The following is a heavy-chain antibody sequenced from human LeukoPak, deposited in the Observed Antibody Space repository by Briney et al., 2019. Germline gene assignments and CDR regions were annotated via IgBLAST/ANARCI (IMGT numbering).Heavy chain of an antibody. CDR2: IRYDGSNK. CDR3: AKDNLHEYGDYEPTSFDF. Sequence: GGSLRPSWAASGFTFSSYGMHWVRQAPGKGLEWVAFIRYDGSNKYYADSVKGRFTISRDNSKNTLYLQMNSLRAEDTAVYYCAKDNLHEYGDYEPTSFDFWGQGTLVTASS. V-gene: IGHV3-30*02. CDR1: GFTFSSYG. D-gene: IGHD4-17*01. J-gene: IGHJ4*02.